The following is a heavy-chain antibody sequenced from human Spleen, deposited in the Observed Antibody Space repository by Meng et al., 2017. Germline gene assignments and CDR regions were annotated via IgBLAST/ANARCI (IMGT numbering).Heavy chain of an antibody. CDR2: IIPIFGIG. D-gene: IGHD4-17*01. CDR1: GYTFTAYG. CDR3: ARAYGDYYFYYGMDV. J-gene: IGHJ6*02. V-gene: IGHV1-69*10. Sequence: SVKVSCKASGYTFTAYGISWVRQAPGQGLEWMGGIIPIFGIGNYAQKFQGRATITADKLTSTAYMALSSLRSEDTAVYYCARAYGDYYFYYGMDVWGQGTTVTVSS.